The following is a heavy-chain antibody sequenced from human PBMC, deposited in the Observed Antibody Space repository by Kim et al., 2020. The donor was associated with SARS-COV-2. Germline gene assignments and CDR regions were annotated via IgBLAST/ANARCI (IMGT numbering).Heavy chain of an antibody. Sequence: GSGKYWVDSVKGRFTVSRDNAKNSLFLQMNNLRPENTAVYYCATGIAFDIWGQGTKVTVSS. J-gene: IGHJ3*02. CDR3: ATGIAFDI. CDR2: GSGK. V-gene: IGHV3-7*01.